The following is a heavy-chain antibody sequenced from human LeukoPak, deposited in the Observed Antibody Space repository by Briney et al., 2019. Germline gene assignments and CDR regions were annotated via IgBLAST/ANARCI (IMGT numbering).Heavy chain of an antibody. V-gene: IGHV5-51*01. CDR1: GYSFTSYW. CDR3: ARQELGGASYYFDY. D-gene: IGHD7-27*01. J-gene: IGHJ4*02. CDR2: LYPGDSDT. Sequence: NRGESLKISCKSSGYSFTSYWIAWVRQMPGKGLEWMGILYPGDSDTRYSPSFQGQVTISADRSITTAYLQWSSLKASDTAMYYCARQELGGASYYFDYWGQGTLVTVSS.